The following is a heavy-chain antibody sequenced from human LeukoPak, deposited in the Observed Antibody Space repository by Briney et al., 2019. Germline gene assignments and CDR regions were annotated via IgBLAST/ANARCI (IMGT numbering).Heavy chain of an antibody. Sequence: GGSLRLSCAASGFTFSSYGMHWVRQAPGKGLEWVAVISYDGSNKYYADSVKGRFTISRGNSKNTLYLQMNSLRAEDTAVYYCAGGTRDAFDIWGQGTMVTVSS. D-gene: IGHD1-1*01. CDR3: AGGTRDAFDI. J-gene: IGHJ3*02. V-gene: IGHV3-30*03. CDR1: GFTFSSYG. CDR2: ISYDGSNK.